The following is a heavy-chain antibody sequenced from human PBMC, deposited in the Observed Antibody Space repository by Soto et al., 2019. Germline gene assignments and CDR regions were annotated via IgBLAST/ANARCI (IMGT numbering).Heavy chain of an antibody. CDR3: ASGMNGYNRYYFDY. J-gene: IGHJ4*02. Sequence: GESLKISCKGSGYSFTSYWIGWVRQMPGKGLEWMGSIYPGDSDTRYSPSFQGQVTISADKSISPAYLQWSSMKASDSAMYYCASGMNGYNRYYFDYWGQGTLVTVSS. CDR1: GYSFTSYW. CDR2: IYPGDSDT. D-gene: IGHD5-12*01. V-gene: IGHV5-51*01.